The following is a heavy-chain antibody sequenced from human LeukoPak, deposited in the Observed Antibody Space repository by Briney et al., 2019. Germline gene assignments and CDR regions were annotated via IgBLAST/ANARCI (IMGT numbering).Heavy chain of an antibody. V-gene: IGHV1-18*01. CDR3: ARAGPPPVYYYYYYMDV. Sequence: ASVKVSCRTSGYTFTSHGISWVRQAPGQGLEWMGWISAYNGNTNYAQKLQGRVTMTTDTSTSTAYMELRSLRSDDTAVYYCARAGPPPVYYYYYYMDVWGKGTTVTISS. CDR2: ISAYNGNT. J-gene: IGHJ6*03. CDR1: GYTFTSHG.